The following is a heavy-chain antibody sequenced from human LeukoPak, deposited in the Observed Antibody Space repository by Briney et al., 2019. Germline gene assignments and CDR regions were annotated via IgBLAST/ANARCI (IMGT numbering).Heavy chain of an antibody. J-gene: IGHJ4*02. Sequence: ASVKVSCKAFGYTFTGYHIHWVRQAPGQGLEWMGRINPNSGGTKYAQKFQDRVIMTRDTSINTAYMELSRLRSDDTAVYYCARVVVFGVSDNEHYFDYWGQGTLVTVSS. D-gene: IGHD3-3*01. CDR2: INPNSGGT. CDR1: GYTFTGYH. CDR3: ARVVVFGVSDNEHYFDY. V-gene: IGHV1-2*02.